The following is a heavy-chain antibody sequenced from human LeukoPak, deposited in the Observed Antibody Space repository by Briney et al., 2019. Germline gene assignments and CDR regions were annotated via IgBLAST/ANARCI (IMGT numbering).Heavy chain of an antibody. CDR2: IYYSGST. J-gene: IGHJ4*02. D-gene: IGHD3-10*01. CDR3: ARESPRGSSFDY. Sequence: PSETLSLTCTVSGDSISSSSSYWGWIRQPPGKGLEWIGSIYYSGSTNYNPSLKSRVTISVDTSKNQFSLKLSSVTAADTAVYYCARESPRGSSFDYWGQGTLVTVSS. CDR1: GDSISSSSSY. V-gene: IGHV4-39*07.